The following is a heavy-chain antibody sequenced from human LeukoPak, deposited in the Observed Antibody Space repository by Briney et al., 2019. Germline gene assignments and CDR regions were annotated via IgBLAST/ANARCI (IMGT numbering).Heavy chain of an antibody. Sequence: SETLSLTCAVYGGSFSGYYWSWIRQPPGKGLEWIGEINHSGSTNYNPSLKGRVTISVDTSKNQFSLKLSSVTAADTAVYYCARGSDYCSSTSGYGRYYYYMDVWGKGTTVTVSS. CDR2: INHSGST. V-gene: IGHV4-34*01. CDR1: GGSFSGYY. D-gene: IGHD2-2*01. CDR3: ARGSDYCSSTSGYGRYYYYMDV. J-gene: IGHJ6*03.